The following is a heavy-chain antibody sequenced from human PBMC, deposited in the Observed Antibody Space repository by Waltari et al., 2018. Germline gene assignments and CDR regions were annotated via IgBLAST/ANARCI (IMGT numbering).Heavy chain of an antibody. J-gene: IGHJ6*02. D-gene: IGHD3-10*01. V-gene: IGHV1-69*05. CDR1: GGTFSSYA. Sequence: QVQLVQSGAEVKKPGSSVKVSCKASGGTFSSYAISWVRQAPGQGLEWMGGIIPICGTANYAQKFPGRVTITTDDSTSTAYMELSSLRSEDTAVYYCAGGSGSYLTHPYYYYYGMDVWGQGTTVTVSS. CDR3: AGGSGSYLTHPYYYYYGMDV. CDR2: IIPICGTA.